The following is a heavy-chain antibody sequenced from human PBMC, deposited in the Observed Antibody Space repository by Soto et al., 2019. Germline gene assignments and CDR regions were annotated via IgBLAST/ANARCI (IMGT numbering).Heavy chain of an antibody. Sequence: ASVKVSCKVSGYTLTELSMHWVRQAPGKGLEWMGGFDPEDGETIYAQKFQGRVTMTEDTSTDTAYTELSSLRSEDTAVYYCATGTGEAVAATPYYWGQGTLVTVSS. CDR3: ATGTGEAVAATPYY. CDR2: FDPEDGET. D-gene: IGHD2-15*01. CDR1: GYTLTELS. J-gene: IGHJ4*02. V-gene: IGHV1-24*01.